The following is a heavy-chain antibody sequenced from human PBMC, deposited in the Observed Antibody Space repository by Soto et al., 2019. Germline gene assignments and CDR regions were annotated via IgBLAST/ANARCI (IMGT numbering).Heavy chain of an antibody. CDR3: SKYTRYDYGDYDD. Sequence: TGGSLRLSCAGSGVTFSSYAMSWGRQAPGKGLEWVSAISGSGGSTYYADSVKGRFTISRDNSKNTLYLQMNSLRAEDTAVYYCSKYTRYDYGDYDDWGPGTRVTVSS. D-gene: IGHD4-17*01. CDR1: GVTFSSYA. V-gene: IGHV3-23*01. CDR2: ISGSGGST. J-gene: IGHJ4*02.